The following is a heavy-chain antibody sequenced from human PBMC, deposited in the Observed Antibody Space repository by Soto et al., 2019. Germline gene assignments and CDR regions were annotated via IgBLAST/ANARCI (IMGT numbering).Heavy chain of an antibody. Sequence: QITLKESGPPLVRPAQTLTLTCAFSGFSLTTTRMGVAWIRQPPGNTLEGLALIYWDADKRYRPSLKNRLTVSKDSSTNRVVLTITNISPDDTGTYFCAHAGDFDLLSFDRWGPGTLVTVSS. CDR2: IYWDADK. V-gene: IGHV2-5*02. D-gene: IGHD2-15*01. J-gene: IGHJ4*02. CDR1: GFSLTTTRMG. CDR3: AHAGDFDLLSFDR.